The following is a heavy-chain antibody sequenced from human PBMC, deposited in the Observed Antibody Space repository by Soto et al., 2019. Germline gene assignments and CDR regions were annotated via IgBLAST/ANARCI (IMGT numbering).Heavy chain of an antibody. CDR1: DFSLTTRGVG. V-gene: IGHV2-5*01. CDR2: IYWNDDQ. CDR3: THRSPAYGHDF. D-gene: IGHD3-10*01. Sequence: QITLKESGPTLVKPTQTLTLTCNFSDFSLTTRGVGVGWIRQPPGKALEWVALIYWNDDQRYNPSLKSRLTVTKDTSKNHVVLTMTDVDPMATAKYYCTHRSPAYGHDFWGPGTLVTVSS. J-gene: IGHJ4*02.